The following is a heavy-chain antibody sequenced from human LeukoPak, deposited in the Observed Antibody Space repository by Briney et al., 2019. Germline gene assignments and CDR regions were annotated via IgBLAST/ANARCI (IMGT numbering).Heavy chain of an antibody. CDR1: GYTFTGYY. CDR2: ISPNSGGT. J-gene: IGHJ4*02. Sequence: ASVKVSCKASGYTFTGYYMHWVRQAPGQGLEWMGWISPNSGGTNYAQKFQGRVTMTRDTSISTAYMELSRLRSDDTAVYYCAIGGNSGYDFLIGAIDYWGQGTLVTVSS. CDR3: AIGGNSGYDFLIGAIDY. D-gene: IGHD5-12*01. V-gene: IGHV1-2*02.